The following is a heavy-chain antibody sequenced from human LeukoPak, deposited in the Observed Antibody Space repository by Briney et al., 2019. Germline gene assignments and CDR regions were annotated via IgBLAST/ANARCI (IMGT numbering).Heavy chain of an antibody. D-gene: IGHD1-26*01. V-gene: IGHV3-13*01. CDR2: IGTVGDT. CDR1: EFTFSSYD. J-gene: IGHJ6*02. Sequence: GGPLRLSCAALEFTFSSYDMNWVGQVTGKGLDGFSDIGTVGDTYYAGSVKGRFTISRENAKNSLYLQMNSLRAGDTAVYYCARVRSGSLGYGMDVWGQGTTVTVSS. CDR3: ARVRSGSLGYGMDV.